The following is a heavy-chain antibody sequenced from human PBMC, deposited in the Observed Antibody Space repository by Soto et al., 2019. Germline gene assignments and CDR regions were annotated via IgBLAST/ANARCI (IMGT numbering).Heavy chain of an antibody. CDR1: GYTFSNYW. CDR3: ARKFAPEFFDS. Sequence: PGESLKISCKASGYTFSNYWIAWVRQMPGKGLEWMGVIYPRDSDSKYSPAFEGQVTSSVDKSIDTAYLKWTGLEASDTAIYFCARKFAPEFFDSWGQGTLVTVSS. V-gene: IGHV5-51*01. J-gene: IGHJ4*02. D-gene: IGHD3-10*01. CDR2: IYPRDSDS.